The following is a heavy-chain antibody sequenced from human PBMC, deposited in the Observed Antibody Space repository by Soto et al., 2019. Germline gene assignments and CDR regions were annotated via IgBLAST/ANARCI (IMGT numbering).Heavy chain of an antibody. Sequence: QVQLVQSGAEVKKPGASVKVSCKASGDTFTDYYIHWVRQAPGQGLEWMGTVNPSGGHTTYAQHFVGRVTMTRDTSTSTLSMELTSLTSEDTAVYYCARGGHVVVVTAALDYWGQGTLVTVSS. J-gene: IGHJ4*02. CDR3: ARGGHVVVVTAALDY. CDR2: VNPSGGHT. CDR1: GDTFTDYY. V-gene: IGHV1-46*01. D-gene: IGHD2-21*02.